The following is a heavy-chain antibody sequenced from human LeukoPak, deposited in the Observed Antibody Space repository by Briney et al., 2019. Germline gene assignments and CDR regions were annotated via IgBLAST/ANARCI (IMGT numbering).Heavy chain of an antibody. Sequence: PSETLSLTCTVSGGSISSYYWSWIRQPAGKGLEWIGRIYTSGSTNYNPSLKSRVTMSVDTSKNQFSLKLSSVTAADTAVYYCARGYGSGSYNNFNQWGQGLLVAVSS. J-gene: IGHJ4*02. CDR1: GGSISSYY. D-gene: IGHD3-10*01. V-gene: IGHV4-4*07. CDR3: ARGYGSGSYNNFNQ. CDR2: IYTSGST.